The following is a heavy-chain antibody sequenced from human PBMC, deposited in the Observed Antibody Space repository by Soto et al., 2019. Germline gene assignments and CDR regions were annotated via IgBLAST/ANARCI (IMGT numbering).Heavy chain of an antibody. CDR1: GFTFSSYA. CDR3: ARDYEQWLAQTDY. CDR2: ISYDGSNK. V-gene: IGHV3-30-3*01. D-gene: IGHD6-19*01. J-gene: IGHJ4*02. Sequence: QVQLVESGGGVVQPGRSLRLSCAASGFTFSSYAMHWVRQAPGKGLEWVAVISYDGSNKYYADSGKGRFTISRDNSKNTLYLQMNSLRAEDTAVYYCARDYEQWLAQTDYWGQGTLVTVSS.